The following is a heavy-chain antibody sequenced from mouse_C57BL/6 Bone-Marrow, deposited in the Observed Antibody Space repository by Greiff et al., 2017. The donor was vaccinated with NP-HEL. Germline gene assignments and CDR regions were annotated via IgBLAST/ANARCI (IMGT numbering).Heavy chain of an antibody. D-gene: IGHD1-1*01. CDR1: GFTFSDYY. CDR2: ISNGGGST. V-gene: IGHV5-12*01. J-gene: IGHJ4*01. CDR3: ARHYYYGLYAMDY. Sequence: EVKVVESGGGLVQPGGSLKLSCAASGFTFSDYYMYWVRQTPEKRLEWVAYISNGGGSTYYPDTVKGRFTISRYNAKNTLYLQMSRLKSEDTAMYYCARHYYYGLYAMDYWGQGTSVTVSS.